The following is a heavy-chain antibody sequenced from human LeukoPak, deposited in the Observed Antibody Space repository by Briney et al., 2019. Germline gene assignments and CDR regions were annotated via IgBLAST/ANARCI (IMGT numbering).Heavy chain of an antibody. V-gene: IGHV3-48*04. CDR1: GFTFSSYS. Sequence: GGSLRLSCAASGFTFSSYSMNWVRQAPGKGLEWVSYISSSSSTIYYADSVKGRFTISRDNAKNSLYLQMNSLRAEDTAVYYCAREGHYYYYMDVWGKGTTVTISS. CDR2: ISSSSSTI. J-gene: IGHJ6*03. CDR3: AREGHYYYYMDV.